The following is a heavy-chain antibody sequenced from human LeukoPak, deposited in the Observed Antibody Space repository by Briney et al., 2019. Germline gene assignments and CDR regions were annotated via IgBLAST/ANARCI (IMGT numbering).Heavy chain of an antibody. Sequence: GASVKVSCKASGDTFTGYYMNWVRQAPGQGLEWMGQINPNSGGTNYAQKFQGRVTITRDTSISTAYMELSRLRSDDTAVYYCARSRLGYCSGGSCYSGAIWGQGTMVTVSS. V-gene: IGHV1-2*06. CDR3: ARSRLGYCSGGSCYSGAI. D-gene: IGHD2-15*01. CDR1: GDTFTGYY. J-gene: IGHJ3*02. CDR2: INPNSGGT.